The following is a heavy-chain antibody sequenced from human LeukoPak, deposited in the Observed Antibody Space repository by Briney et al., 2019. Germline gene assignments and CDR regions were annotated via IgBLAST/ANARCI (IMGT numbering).Heavy chain of an antibody. V-gene: IGHV1-3*01. J-gene: IGHJ5*02. CDR3: ARVYSSSSYNWFDP. D-gene: IGHD6-13*01. CDR2: INAGNGNT. Sequence: ASVKVSCKASGYTFTSYAMHWVRQAPGQRLEWMGWINAGNGNTKYSQRFQGGVTITRDTSASTAYMELSSLRSEDTAVYYCARVYSSSSYNWFDPWGQGTLVTVSS. CDR1: GYTFTSYA.